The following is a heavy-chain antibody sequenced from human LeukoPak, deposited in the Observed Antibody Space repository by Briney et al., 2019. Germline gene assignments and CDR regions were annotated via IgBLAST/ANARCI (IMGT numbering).Heavy chain of an antibody. J-gene: IGHJ3*02. V-gene: IGHV4-38-2*02. CDR2: IYHSGST. CDR3: ARERLLWSSSRTFDI. CDR1: GYSISSGYY. Sequence: SETLSLTCTVSGYSISSGYYWGWIRQPPGKGLEWIGSIYHSGSTYYNPSLKSRVTISVDTSKVQFSLKLSSVTAADTAVYYCARERLLWSSSRTFDIWGQGTMVTVSS. D-gene: IGHD3-10*01.